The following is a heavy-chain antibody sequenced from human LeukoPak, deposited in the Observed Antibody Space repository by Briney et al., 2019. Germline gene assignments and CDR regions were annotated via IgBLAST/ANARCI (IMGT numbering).Heavy chain of an antibody. D-gene: IGHD3-9*01. CDR1: GGTFSSYA. CDR3: ARSKALRLDDIYY. J-gene: IGHJ4*02. CDR2: IVPIFGTA. V-gene: IGHV1-69*01. Sequence: SVKVSCKASGGTFSSYAISWVRQAPGQGLVWMGGIVPIFGTANYAQKFQGRVTITADESTSTAYMELSSLRSEDTAVYYCARSKALRLDDIYYWGQGTLVTVSS.